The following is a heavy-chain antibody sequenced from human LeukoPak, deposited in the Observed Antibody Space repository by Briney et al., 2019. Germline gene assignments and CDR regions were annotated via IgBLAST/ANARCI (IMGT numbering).Heavy chain of an antibody. D-gene: IGHD5-12*01. CDR1: GGTFSSYA. CDR3: ARGDSGYLDDFDY. Sequence: SVKVSCKASGGTFSSYAISWVRQAPGQGPEWMGGIIPIFGTANYAQKFQGRVTITADESTSTAYMELSSLRSEDTAVYYCARGDSGYLDDFDYWGQGTLVTVSS. V-gene: IGHV1-69*13. CDR2: IIPIFGTA. J-gene: IGHJ4*02.